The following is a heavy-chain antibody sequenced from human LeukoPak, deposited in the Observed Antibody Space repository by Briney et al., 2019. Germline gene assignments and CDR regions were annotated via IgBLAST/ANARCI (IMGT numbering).Heavy chain of an antibody. Sequence: SETLSLTCAVYGGSFSGYYWSWIRQPPGKGLEWIGEINHSGSTNYNPSLKSRVTISVDTSKNQFPLKLSSVTAADTAVYYCASRNYYDSSGYHYFDYWGQGTLVTVSS. CDR1: GGSFSGYY. CDR3: ASRNYYDSSGYHYFDY. CDR2: INHSGST. V-gene: IGHV4-34*01. D-gene: IGHD3-22*01. J-gene: IGHJ4*02.